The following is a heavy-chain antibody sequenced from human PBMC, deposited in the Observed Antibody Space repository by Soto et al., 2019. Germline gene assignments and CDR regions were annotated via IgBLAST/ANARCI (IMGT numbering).Heavy chain of an antibody. J-gene: IGHJ3*02. Sequence: GGSLRLSCAASGFTVSSNYMSWVRQAPGKGLEWVSVIYSGGSTYYADSVKGRFTISRHNSKNTLYLQMNSLRAEDTSVYYCARDRRTRSQAFDIWGQGTMVTVSS. CDR1: GFTVSSNY. CDR2: IYSGGST. V-gene: IGHV3-53*04. CDR3: ARDRRTRSQAFDI. D-gene: IGHD2-2*01.